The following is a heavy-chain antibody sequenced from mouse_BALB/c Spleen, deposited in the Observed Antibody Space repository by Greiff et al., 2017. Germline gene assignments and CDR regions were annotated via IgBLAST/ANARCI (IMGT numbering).Heavy chain of an antibody. Sequence: EVQRVESGGDLVKPGGSLKLSCAASGFTFSSYAMSWVRQTPEKRLEWVASISSGGSTYYPDSVKGRFTISRDNARNILYLQMSSLRSEDTAMYYCARNYYGDAMDYWGQGTSVTVSS. CDR3: ARNYYGDAMDY. CDR2: ISSGGST. V-gene: IGHV5-6-5*01. J-gene: IGHJ4*01. CDR1: GFTFSSYA. D-gene: IGHD1-2*01.